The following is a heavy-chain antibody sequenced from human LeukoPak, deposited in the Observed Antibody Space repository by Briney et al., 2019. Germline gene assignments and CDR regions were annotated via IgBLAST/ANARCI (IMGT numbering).Heavy chain of an antibody. CDR3: ARSYSGYDFYFDY. D-gene: IGHD5-12*01. J-gene: IGHJ4*02. Sequence: QAGGSLRLSCAASGFTFSSYSMNWVRQAPGKGLEWVGRTRNKANSYTTEYAASVKGRFTISRDDSKNSLYLQMNSLKTEDTAVYYCARSYSGYDFYFDYWGQGTLVTVSS. V-gene: IGHV3-72*01. CDR2: TRNKANSYTT. CDR1: GFTFSSYS.